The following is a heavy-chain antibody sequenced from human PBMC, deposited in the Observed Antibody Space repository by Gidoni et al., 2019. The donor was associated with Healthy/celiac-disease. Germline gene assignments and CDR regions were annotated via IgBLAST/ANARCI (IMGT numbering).Heavy chain of an antibody. J-gene: IGHJ6*03. CDR1: GGSFSGYY. V-gene: IGHV4-34*01. CDR3: ARYRCSSTSCYWGPPNYYYYMDV. Sequence: QVQLQQWGAGLLKPSETLSLTCAVYGGSFSGYYWSWIRQPPGKGLEWIGEINHSGSTNYNPSLKSRVTISVDTSKNQFSLKLSSVTAADTAVYYCARYRCSSTSCYWGPPNYYYYMDVWGKGTTVTVSS. D-gene: IGHD2-2*01. CDR2: INHSGST.